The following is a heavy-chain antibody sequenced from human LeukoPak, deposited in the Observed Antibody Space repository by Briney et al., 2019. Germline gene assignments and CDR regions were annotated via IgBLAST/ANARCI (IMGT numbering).Heavy chain of an antibody. V-gene: IGHV3-30-3*01. CDR1: GFTFRSYA. D-gene: IGHD2-15*01. J-gene: IGHJ6*02. CDR2: ISYDGSNK. CDR3: ARGRIYGMDV. Sequence: GGSLRLSCAASGFTFRSYAMHWVRQAPGKGLEWVAVISYDGSNKYYADSVKGRFTISRDNSKNTLYLQMNSLRAEDTAVYYCARGRIYGMDVWGQGTTVTVFS.